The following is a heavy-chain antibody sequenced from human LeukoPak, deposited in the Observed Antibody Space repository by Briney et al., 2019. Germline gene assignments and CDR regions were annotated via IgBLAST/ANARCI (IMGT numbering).Heavy chain of an antibody. J-gene: IGHJ6*03. Sequence: NPSETLSLTCTVSGGSISSYYWSWIRQPPGKGLEWIGYIYYSGSTNYNPSLKSRVTISVDTSKNQFSLKLSSVTAADTAVYYCASSKPKSSIFGVVIPRDYYYYYMDVWGKGTTVTVSS. CDR1: GGSISSYY. CDR3: ASSKPKSSIFGVVIPRDYYYYYMDV. D-gene: IGHD3-3*01. CDR2: IYYSGST. V-gene: IGHV4-59*01.